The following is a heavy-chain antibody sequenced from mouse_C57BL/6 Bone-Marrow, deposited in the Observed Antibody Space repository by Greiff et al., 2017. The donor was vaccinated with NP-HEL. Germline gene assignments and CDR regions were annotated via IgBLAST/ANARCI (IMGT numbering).Heavy chain of an antibody. V-gene: IGHV1-39*01. J-gene: IGHJ2*01. CDR2: IFPDCGTT. CDR1: GYSFTDYN. CDR3: ARERGYYFDY. Sequence: EVQLQQSGPELVKPGASVKISCKASGYSFTDYNMHWVKQSPGQSLEWIGVIFPDCGTTSYNQKFKGKATLTVDQSSSTAYMQLNSLTSEDSAVYYCARERGYYFDYWGQGTTLTVSS.